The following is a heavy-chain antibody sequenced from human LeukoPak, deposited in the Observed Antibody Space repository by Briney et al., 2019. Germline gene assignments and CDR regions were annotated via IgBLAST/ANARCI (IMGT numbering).Heavy chain of an antibody. CDR1: GASINSHY. CDR3: ARALNPPPGTYYFDY. CDR2: IYISGST. J-gene: IGHJ4*02. Sequence: PSETLSLTCTVSGASINSHYWSWLRQPAGKGLEWIGRIYISGSTNYNSSLQSRVTMSVDTSKNQFSLKLTSVTAADTAVYYCARALNPPPGTYYFDYWGQGTLVTVSS. V-gene: IGHV4-4*07.